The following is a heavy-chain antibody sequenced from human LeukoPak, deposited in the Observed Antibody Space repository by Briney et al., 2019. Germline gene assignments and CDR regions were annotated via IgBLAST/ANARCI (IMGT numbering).Heavy chain of an antibody. D-gene: IGHD3-22*01. Sequence: PGGSLRLSCAAPGFTFSDYYMSWIRQAPGKGLEWVSYISASSGYTNYADSVKGRFTISRDNAKNSLYLQMNSLRAEDTAFYYCARETYYYDNSGAGYWGQGTLVTVSS. V-gene: IGHV3-11*06. CDR2: ISASSGYT. J-gene: IGHJ4*02. CDR3: ARETYYYDNSGAGY. CDR1: GFTFSDYY.